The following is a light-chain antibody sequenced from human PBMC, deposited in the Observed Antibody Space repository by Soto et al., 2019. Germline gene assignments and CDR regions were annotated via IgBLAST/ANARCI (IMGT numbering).Light chain of an antibody. CDR2: GTS. J-gene: IGKJ2*01. CDR3: QQYGNSPYT. CDR1: QSVSSSY. V-gene: IGKV3-20*01. Sequence: EIVLTQSPGTLSLSPGERATLSCRASQSVSSSYLVWYQQKPGQAPRLLIYGTSSRATGIPDRFSGSGSGTDFTLTISRLEPADFAVYYCQQYGNSPYTFGQGTKLEIK.